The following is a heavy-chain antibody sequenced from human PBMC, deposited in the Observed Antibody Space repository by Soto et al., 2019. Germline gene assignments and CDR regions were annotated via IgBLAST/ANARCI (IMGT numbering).Heavy chain of an antibody. CDR3: AADTNFGGPNWFDP. D-gene: IGHD5-18*01. V-gene: IGHV4-31*03. CDR2: IYYSGNT. CDR1: SGSIGRSGYN. J-gene: IGHJ5*02. Sequence: TQXLSCTFSSGSIGRSGYNCVWIRQLPGKGLEWIGYIYYSGNTYYNPSLKSRVTISVDTSKNQFSLNLSSVTAADTAVYYCAADTNFGGPNWFDPCGQRTLLTVSS.